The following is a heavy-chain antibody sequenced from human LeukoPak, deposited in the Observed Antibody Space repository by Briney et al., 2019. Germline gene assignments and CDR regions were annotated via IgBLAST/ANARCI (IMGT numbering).Heavy chain of an antibody. V-gene: IGHV1-69*04. CDR3: ARGGSRYFDWLLSWDWFDL. Sequence: SVKVSCKASGYTFTSYGISWVRQAPGQGLEWMGRIIPILGIANYAQKFQGRVTITADKSTSTAYMELSSLRSEDTAVYYCARGGSRYFDWLLSWDWFDLWGQGTLVTVSS. J-gene: IGHJ5*02. CDR1: GYTFTSYG. CDR2: IIPILGIA. D-gene: IGHD3-9*01.